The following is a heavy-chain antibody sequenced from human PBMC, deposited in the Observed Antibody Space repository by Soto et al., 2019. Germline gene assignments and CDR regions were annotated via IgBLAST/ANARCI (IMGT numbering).Heavy chain of an antibody. CDR3: ANIHYGSLTY. CDR1: GFKFGPAY. D-gene: IGHD4-17*01. Sequence: GGSLRLSCAASGFKFGPAYMIWMRQAPGKRLEWVSFISGGSDYTNYADSVRGRFTISRDNDKSSLYLQMNSLRVDDTAVYYCANIHYGSLTYWGQGALVTVSS. V-gene: IGHV3-11*06. CDR2: ISGGSDYT. J-gene: IGHJ4*02.